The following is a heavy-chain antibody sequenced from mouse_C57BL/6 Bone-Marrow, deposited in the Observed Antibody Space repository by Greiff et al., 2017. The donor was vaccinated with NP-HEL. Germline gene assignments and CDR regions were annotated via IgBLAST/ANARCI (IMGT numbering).Heavy chain of an antibody. D-gene: IGHD1-1*01. CDR1: GYTFTSYG. Sequence: QVQLQQSGAELARPGASVKLSCKASGYTFTSYGISWVKQRTGQGLEWIGEIYPRSGNTYYNEKFKGKATLTADKSSSTAYMELRSLTSEDSAVYFCADYYGSSDYYAMDYWGQGTSVTVSS. CDR3: ADYYGSSDYYAMDY. V-gene: IGHV1-81*01. J-gene: IGHJ4*01. CDR2: IYPRSGNT.